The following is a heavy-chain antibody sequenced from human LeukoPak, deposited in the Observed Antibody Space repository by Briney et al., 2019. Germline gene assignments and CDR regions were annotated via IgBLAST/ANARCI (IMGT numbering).Heavy chain of an antibody. V-gene: IGHV3-33*01. D-gene: IGHD2-15*01. CDR1: GFTFSSYG. Sequence: PGGSLRLSCAASGFTFSSYGMHWVRQAPGKGLEWVAVIWYDGSNKYYADSVKGRFTISRDNSKNTLYLQMNSLRAEDTAVYYCARAREYCSGGSCYSHRPYYGMDVWGQGTTVTVSS. CDR2: IWYDGSNK. J-gene: IGHJ6*02. CDR3: ARAREYCSGGSCYSHRPYYGMDV.